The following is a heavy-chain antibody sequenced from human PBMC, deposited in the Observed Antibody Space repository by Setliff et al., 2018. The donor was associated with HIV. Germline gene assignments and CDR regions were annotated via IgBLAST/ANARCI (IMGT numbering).Heavy chain of an antibody. D-gene: IGHD5-18*01. CDR1: GGSISSNSYY. Sequence: SETLSLTCTVSGGSISSNSYYWGWFRQPPGKGLEWIGSIYYSGSTYYTPSLNSRVTISVDTSKNHFSLKLRSVTAADTAVYYCARHLLRGYIYIVFDYWGQGTLVTVSS. J-gene: IGHJ4*02. CDR2: IYYSGST. CDR3: ARHLLRGYIYIVFDY. V-gene: IGHV4-39*01.